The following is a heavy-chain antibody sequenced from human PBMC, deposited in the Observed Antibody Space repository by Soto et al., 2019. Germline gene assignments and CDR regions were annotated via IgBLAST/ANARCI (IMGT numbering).Heavy chain of an antibody. CDR1: GFTFSSYG. CDR2: ISYDGSNK. V-gene: IGHV3-30*18. D-gene: IGHD2-15*01. CDR3: AKNRRVVAATATYYHYSYSTLV. J-gene: IGHJ6*02. Sequence: LRLSCAASGFTFSSYGMHWVRQAPGKGLEWVAVISYDGSNKYYADSVKGRFTISRDNSKNTLYLQMNSLRAEDTAVYYCAKNRRVVAATATYYHYSYSTLVWYPGTMLSV.